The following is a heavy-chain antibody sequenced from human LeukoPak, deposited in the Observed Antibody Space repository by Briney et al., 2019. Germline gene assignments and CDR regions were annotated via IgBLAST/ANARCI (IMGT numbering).Heavy chain of an antibody. CDR1: GYTFTSYG. CDR3: ARKATGGTHSWFDP. CDR2: ITTYNGNT. D-gene: IGHD6-13*01. Sequence: GASVKVSCKASGYTFTSYGISWVRQAPGQGLEWMGWITTYNGNTNYAQKFQGRVTMTTDTSTSTAYMELRSLRSDDTAVYYCARKATGGTHSWFDPWGQGTLVTVSS. J-gene: IGHJ5*02. V-gene: IGHV1-18*01.